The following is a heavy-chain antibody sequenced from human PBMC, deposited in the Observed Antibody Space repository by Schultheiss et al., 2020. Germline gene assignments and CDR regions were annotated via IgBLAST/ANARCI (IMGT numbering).Heavy chain of an antibody. CDR3: TRAILDGGKYYFDY. Sequence: GGSLRLSCTGSGFIFGDYAMNWVRQAPGKGLEWVGFIRKKRFDGTPDYAASVMGRFTISRDDSRGVSYLQMNGLKREDTAVYYCTRAILDGGKYYFDYWGQGTPVTVSS. V-gene: IGHV3-49*04. D-gene: IGHD2-2*03. CDR2: IRKKRFDGTP. CDR1: GFIFGDYA. J-gene: IGHJ4*02.